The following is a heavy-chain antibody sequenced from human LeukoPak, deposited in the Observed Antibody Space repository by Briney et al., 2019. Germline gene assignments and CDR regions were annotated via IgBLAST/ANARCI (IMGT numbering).Heavy chain of an antibody. D-gene: IGHD2-2*02. V-gene: IGHV1-69*04. CDR3: ARATSPLYCSSTSCYTEPYFDY. CDR1: GGTCISYA. J-gene: IGHJ4*02. CDR2: IIPILGIA. Sequence: SVKVSCKAAGGTCISYAISWVRQAPGQGLEWMGRIIPILGIANYAQKFQGRVTITTDESTSTAYMELSSLRSEDTAVYYCARATSPLYCSSTSCYTEPYFDYWGQGTLVTVSS.